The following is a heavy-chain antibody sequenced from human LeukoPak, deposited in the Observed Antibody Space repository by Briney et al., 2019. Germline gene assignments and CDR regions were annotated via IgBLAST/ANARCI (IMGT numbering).Heavy chain of an antibody. CDR1: GFTFSSYG. J-gene: IGHJ3*02. CDR2: IRYDGSNK. V-gene: IGHV3-30*02. Sequence: GGSLRLPCAPCGFTFSSYGMHWVRQAPGKGLEWVAFIRYDGSNKYYADSVKGRFTISRDNSKNTLYLQMNSLRAEDTAVYYCAKVRSSSWFDAFDIWGQGTMVTVSS. D-gene: IGHD6-13*01. CDR3: AKVRSSSWFDAFDI.